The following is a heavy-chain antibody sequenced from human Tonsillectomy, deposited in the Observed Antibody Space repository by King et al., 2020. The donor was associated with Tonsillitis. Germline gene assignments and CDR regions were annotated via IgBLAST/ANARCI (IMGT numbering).Heavy chain of an antibody. CDR2: ISSNGGSA. CDR1: GFTFSSYA. D-gene: IGHD3-22*01. J-gene: IGHJ3*02. CDR3: ARVDSSGYYLRLGAFDI. Sequence: VQLVESGGGLVQPGGSLRLSCAASGFTFSSYAMHWVRQAPGKGLEYVSAISSNGGSAYYANSVKGRFTISRDNSKNTLYLQMGSLRAEDMAVYYCARVDSSGYYLRLGAFDIWGQGTMVTVSS. V-gene: IGHV3-64*01.